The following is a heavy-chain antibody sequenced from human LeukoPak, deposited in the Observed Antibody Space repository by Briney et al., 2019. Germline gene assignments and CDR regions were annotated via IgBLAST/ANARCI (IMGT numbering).Heavy chain of an antibody. D-gene: IGHD3-10*01. CDR2: IYHSGST. V-gene: IGHV4-30-2*01. Sequence: SQTLSLTCAVSGGSISSGGYSWSWIRQPPGTGLEWIGYIYHSGSTYYNPSLKSRVTMSVDTSKNQFSLKLSSVTAADTAVYYCARARGGWSSYAFDIWGQGTMVTVSS. CDR1: GGSISSGGYS. CDR3: ARARGGWSSYAFDI. J-gene: IGHJ3*02.